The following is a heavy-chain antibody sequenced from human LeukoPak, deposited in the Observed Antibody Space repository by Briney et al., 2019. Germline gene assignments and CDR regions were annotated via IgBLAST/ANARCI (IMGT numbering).Heavy chain of an antibody. CDR3: ARRIGYSSGHSAVYYFDY. V-gene: IGHV3-74*01. Sequence: AGVPLRLSCAASGFIFSTYRKHWVRQATGKGLVWVSLINSGGDDTRYADSVKGRFTISRDNAKTTLYLQMNSLRAEDTAVYYCARRIGYSSGHSAVYYFDYWGQGALVTVSS. CDR1: GFIFSTYR. D-gene: IGHD6-19*01. J-gene: IGHJ4*02. CDR2: INSGGDDT.